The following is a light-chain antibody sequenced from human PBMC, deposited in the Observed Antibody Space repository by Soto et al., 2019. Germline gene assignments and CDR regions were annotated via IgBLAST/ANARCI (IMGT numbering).Light chain of an antibody. J-gene: IGLJ1*01. CDR1: SSDVGSYDH. V-gene: IGLV2-14*01. CDR2: EVS. CDR3: ISYTGSSTSYV. Sequence: SALTQPASVSGSPGQSITVSCSGTSSDVGSYDHVAWYQQFPGKTPKLMIYEVSKRPSGVSSRFSGSKSGNTASLTISGLQAEDEADYYCISYTGSSTSYVFGSGTNVTVL.